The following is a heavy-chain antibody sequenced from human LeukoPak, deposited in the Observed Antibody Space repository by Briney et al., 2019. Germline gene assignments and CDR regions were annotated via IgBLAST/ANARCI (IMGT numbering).Heavy chain of an antibody. J-gene: IGHJ4*02. CDR2: INSDGSST. V-gene: IGHV3-74*01. Sequence: GGSLRLSCAASGFTFSSYWMHWVRQAPGKGLVWVSRINSDGSSTSYADSVKGRFTNTRDNATNTLYLQMNSLRAEDTAVYYYARDLLWFEGHKNDYCGQGTLVTISS. D-gene: IGHD3-10*01. CDR3: ARDLLWFEGHKNDY. CDR1: GFTFSSYW.